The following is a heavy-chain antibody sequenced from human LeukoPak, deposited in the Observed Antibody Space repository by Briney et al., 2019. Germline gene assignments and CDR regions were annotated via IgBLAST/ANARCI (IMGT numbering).Heavy chain of an antibody. Sequence: PGASVKVSCKASGYTFTSYGISWVRQAPGQGLEWMGWISAYNGNTNYAQKLQGRVTMTTDTSTSTAYMELRSLRSDDTAVYYCARYRRYSSSFSGAFDIWGQGTMVTVSS. CDR3: ARYRRYSSSFSGAFDI. J-gene: IGHJ3*02. V-gene: IGHV1-18*01. CDR2: ISAYNGNT. CDR1: GYTFTSYG. D-gene: IGHD6-6*01.